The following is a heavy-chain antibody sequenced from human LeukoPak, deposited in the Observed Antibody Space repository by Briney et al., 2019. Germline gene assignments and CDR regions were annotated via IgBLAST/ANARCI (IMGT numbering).Heavy chain of an antibody. D-gene: IGHD4-23*01. CDR2: ISWNSVTI. Sequence: GGSLRLSCAASGFIFDDYTMHWVRQAPGKGLEWVSSISWNSVTIDYADSVTGRFTISRDNAKNSLYLQMNSLRDADMALYYCAKGLYGGRAFDIWGQGTMVTVSS. J-gene: IGHJ3*02. CDR1: GFIFDDYT. V-gene: IGHV3-9*03. CDR3: AKGLYGGRAFDI.